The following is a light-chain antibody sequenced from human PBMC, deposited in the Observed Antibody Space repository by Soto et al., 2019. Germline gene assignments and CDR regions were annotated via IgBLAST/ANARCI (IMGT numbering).Light chain of an antibody. CDR1: SSNIGSNT. Sequence: QSVLTQPPSASGTPGQRVTISCSGSSSNIGSNTVNWYQQRPGTAPKLLIYSSNQRPSGVPDRFSGSQSGTSASLAISGLQSEDEAAYYCATWDGSLNGVLFSGGTKLTVL. CDR2: SSN. CDR3: ATWDGSLNGVL. V-gene: IGLV1-44*01. J-gene: IGLJ2*01.